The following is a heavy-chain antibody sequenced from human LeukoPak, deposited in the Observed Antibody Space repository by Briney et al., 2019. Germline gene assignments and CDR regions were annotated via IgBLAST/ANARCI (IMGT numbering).Heavy chain of an antibody. CDR3: ARGHPWQHLPESAFDY. Sequence: SETLSLTCTVSGGSISSYYWSWIRQPPGKGLEWIGYLYYSGSTNYKSSLKSRVSISVDTSKNQFSLKLSSVTAADTAVYYCARGHPWQHLPESAFDYWGQGTLVTVSS. CDR2: LYYSGST. CDR1: GGSISSYY. V-gene: IGHV4-59*01. J-gene: IGHJ4*02.